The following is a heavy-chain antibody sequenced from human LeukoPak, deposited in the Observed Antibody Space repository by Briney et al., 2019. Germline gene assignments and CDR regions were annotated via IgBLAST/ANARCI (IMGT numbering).Heavy chain of an antibody. J-gene: IGHJ4*02. D-gene: IGHD3-22*01. CDR2: IYYSGST. CDR1: GGSISSYY. Sequence: SETLSLTCTVSGGSISSYYWSWIRQPPGKGLEWIGYIYYSGSTNYNPSLKSRVTISVDTSKNQFSLKLSSVTAADTAVYYCARTNHDSSGYSHWFDYWGQGTLVTVSS. CDR3: ARTNHDSSGYSHWFDY. V-gene: IGHV4-59*01.